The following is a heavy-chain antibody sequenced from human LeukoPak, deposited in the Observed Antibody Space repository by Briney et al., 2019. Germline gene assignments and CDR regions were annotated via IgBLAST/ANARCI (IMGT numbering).Heavy chain of an antibody. CDR1: GFTFSSYS. Sequence: PGGSLRLSCAASGFTFSSYSMNWVRQAPGKGLEWVSSISSSSSYIYYADSVKGRFTISRDNAKNSLYLQMNSLRAEDTAVYYCARKVGAPTARSGEFDYWGQGTLVTVSS. D-gene: IGHD1-26*01. V-gene: IGHV3-21*01. J-gene: IGHJ4*02. CDR3: ARKVGAPTARSGEFDY. CDR2: ISSSSSYI.